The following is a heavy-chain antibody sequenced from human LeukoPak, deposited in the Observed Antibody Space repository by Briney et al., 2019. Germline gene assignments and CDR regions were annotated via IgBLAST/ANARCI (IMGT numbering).Heavy chain of an antibody. Sequence: PSETLSLTYTVSGGSISSYYWSWIRQPPGKGLEWIGYIYYSGSTNYNPSLKSRVTISVDTSKNQFSLKLSSVTAADTAVYYCARDENWRERHYGMDVWGQGTTVTVSS. J-gene: IGHJ6*02. CDR2: IYYSGST. V-gene: IGHV4-59*01. D-gene: IGHD1-1*01. CDR1: GGSISSYY. CDR3: ARDENWRERHYGMDV.